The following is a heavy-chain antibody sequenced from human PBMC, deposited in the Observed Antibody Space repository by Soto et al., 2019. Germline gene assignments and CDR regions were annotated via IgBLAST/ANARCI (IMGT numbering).Heavy chain of an antibody. CDR1: GFTFSSYA. D-gene: IGHD2-15*01. CDR3: AKAGPHIVVVVAAPQFGLDY. Sequence: GGSLRLSCGALGFTFSSYAMSWVRQAPGKGLEWVSAISGSGGSTYYADSVKGRFTISRDNSKNTLYLQMNSLRAEDTAVYYCAKAGPHIVVVVAAPQFGLDYWGQGTLVTVS. CDR2: ISGSGGST. J-gene: IGHJ4*02. V-gene: IGHV3-23*01.